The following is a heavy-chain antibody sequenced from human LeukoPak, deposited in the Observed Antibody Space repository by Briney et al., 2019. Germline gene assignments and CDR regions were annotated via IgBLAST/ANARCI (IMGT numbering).Heavy chain of an antibody. D-gene: IGHD2-2*01. CDR1: GYSFTSYW. V-gene: IGHV5-51*01. Sequence: GESLKISCKGSGYSFTSYWIGWVRQMPGKDLEWMGIIYPGDSDTRYSSSFQGQVTISADKSISTAYLQWSSLKASDTAMYYCGRPVYCSRTSCPWPFDIWGQWPMVTVSS. J-gene: IGHJ3*02. CDR3: GRPVYCSRTSCPWPFDI. CDR2: IYPGDSDT.